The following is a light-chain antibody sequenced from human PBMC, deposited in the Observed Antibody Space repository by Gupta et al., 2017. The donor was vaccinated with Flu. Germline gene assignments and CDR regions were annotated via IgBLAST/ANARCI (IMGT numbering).Light chain of an antibody. J-gene: IGKJ1*01. Sequence: DIKITQSPSTLSASVGDRVTITCRASQSISSWLAWYQQKPGKAPKLLIYKASILESGVPSRFSGSGSGTEFTLTISSLQPDDFATYYFQQYNSYSRTFGQGTKVEIK. V-gene: IGKV1-5*03. CDR3: QQYNSYSRT. CDR1: QSISSW. CDR2: KAS.